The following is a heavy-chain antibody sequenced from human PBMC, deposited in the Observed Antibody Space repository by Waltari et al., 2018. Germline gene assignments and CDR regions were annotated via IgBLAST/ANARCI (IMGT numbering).Heavy chain of an antibody. Sequence: QVQLQESGPGLAKPSETLSLTCTVSGASISLDHWSWVRQPAGKGLEWIGRIFGGGATTYNPSLKSRVTMSVDTSRSQFSLRLSSVAAADTAVYFCARGQGSGRYGTPFDSWGQGILVTVSA. CDR3: ARGQGSGRYGTPFDS. J-gene: IGHJ4*02. D-gene: IGHD1-26*01. CDR2: IFGGGAT. CDR1: GASISLDH. V-gene: IGHV4-4*07.